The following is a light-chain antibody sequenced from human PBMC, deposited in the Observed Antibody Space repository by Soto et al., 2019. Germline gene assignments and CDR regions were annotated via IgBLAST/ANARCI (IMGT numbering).Light chain of an antibody. J-gene: IGLJ2*01. CDR3: SSYAGTSIPYVV. CDR1: SSDVGAYKY. Sequence: SALTQPASVSGSPGQSITISCTGTSSDVGAYKYVSWYQQHADKAPKLLIYDVSSRSSGISDRFSGSKSGNTASLTIIGLQAEDEADYYCSSYAGTSIPYVVFGGGTKLTVL. CDR2: DVS. V-gene: IGLV2-14*03.